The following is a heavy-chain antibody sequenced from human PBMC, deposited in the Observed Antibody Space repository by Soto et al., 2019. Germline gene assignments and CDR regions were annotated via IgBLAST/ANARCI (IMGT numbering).Heavy chain of an antibody. D-gene: IGHD4-17*01. V-gene: IGHV4-61*01. J-gene: IGHJ6*02. CDR2: IYFSGRT. Sequence: SETLCLSCGVAGGSGSGLSCYLNFVRQPPGKGLEWIGYIYFSGRTNYNPSLKSRVTISIDTSKNQFSLKLTSATAADTAVYYCSRDVDFGEEDVWGQGTTVTVSS. CDR3: SRDVDFGEEDV. CDR1: GGSGSGLSCY.